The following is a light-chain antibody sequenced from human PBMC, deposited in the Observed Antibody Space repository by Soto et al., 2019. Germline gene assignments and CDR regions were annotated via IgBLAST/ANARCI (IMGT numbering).Light chain of an antibody. CDR2: DDT. CDR3: QVWDSGTDHWV. V-gene: IGLV3-21*02. Sequence: SSELTQPPSVSVAPGQTARISCGGDNIGSKSVHWYQQDPGQAPVLVVYDDTDRPSGIPERFSGSNSANTATLTIARVEAGDEADYYCQVWDSGTDHWVFGGGTKLTVL. J-gene: IGLJ3*02. CDR1: NIGSKS.